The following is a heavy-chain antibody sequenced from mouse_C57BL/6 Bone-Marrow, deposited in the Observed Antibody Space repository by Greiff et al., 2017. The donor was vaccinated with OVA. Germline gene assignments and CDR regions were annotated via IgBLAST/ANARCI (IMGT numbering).Heavy chain of an antibody. CDR3: TAILLLRPFAY. J-gene: IGHJ3*01. D-gene: IGHD1-1*01. V-gene: IGHV14-4*01. CDR2: IDPENGDT. Sequence: EEQLQQSGAELVRPGASVKLSCTASGFNIKDDYMHWVKQRPEQGLEWIGWIDPENGDTEYASKFQGKATITADTSSNTAYLQLSSLTSEDTAVYYCTAILLLRPFAYWGQGTLVTVSA. CDR1: GFNIKDDY.